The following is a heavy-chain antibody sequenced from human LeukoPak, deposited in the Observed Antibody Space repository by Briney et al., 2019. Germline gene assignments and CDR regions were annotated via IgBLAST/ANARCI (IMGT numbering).Heavy chain of an antibody. CDR2: ISSSSSYI. J-gene: IGHJ4*02. V-gene: IGHV3-21*01. CDR1: GFTFSSYS. Sequence: GGSLRLSCAASGFTFSSYSMNWVRQAPGKGLEWVSSISSSSSYIYYADSVKGRFTISRDNAKNSLYLQMNSLRAEDTAVYYCARSAYYYDSSGYYPFDYWGQGTLATVSS. D-gene: IGHD3-22*01. CDR3: ARSAYYYDSSGYYPFDY.